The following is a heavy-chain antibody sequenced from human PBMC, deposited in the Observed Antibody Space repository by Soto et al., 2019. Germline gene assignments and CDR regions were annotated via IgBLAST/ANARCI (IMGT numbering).Heavy chain of an antibody. CDR1: GYIFVNYG. Sequence: QVQLLQSGDEVRKAGSSVKVSCKASGYIFVNYGIAWVRQAPGQGLEWMGWISHYSGNTHYASKVQGRLTMTTDTSTSTAYMDLGSLTSDDTAVYYCAMVDNYVTPTPQDVWGQGTTVTVSS. D-gene: IGHD3-16*01. CDR2: ISHYSGNT. V-gene: IGHV1-18*01. CDR3: AMVDNYVTPTPQDV. J-gene: IGHJ6*02.